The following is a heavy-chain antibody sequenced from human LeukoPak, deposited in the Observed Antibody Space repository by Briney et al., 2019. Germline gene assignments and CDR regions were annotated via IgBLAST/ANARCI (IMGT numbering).Heavy chain of an antibody. CDR3: ARVAVAGIGFEYYFDY. Sequence: GGSLRLSCAAPGFTFSSYAMHWVRQAPGKGLEWVAVISYDGSNKYYADSVKGRFTISRDNSKNTLYLQMNSLRAEDTAVYYCARVAVAGIGFEYYFDYWGQGTLVTVSS. D-gene: IGHD6-19*01. CDR1: GFTFSSYA. V-gene: IGHV3-30*04. J-gene: IGHJ4*02. CDR2: ISYDGSNK.